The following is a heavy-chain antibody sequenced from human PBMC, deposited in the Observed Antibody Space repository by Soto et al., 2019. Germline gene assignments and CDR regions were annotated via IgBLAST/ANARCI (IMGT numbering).Heavy chain of an antibody. CDR1: GYTFTSYG. V-gene: IGHV1-18*01. D-gene: IGHD1-1*01. J-gene: IGHJ4*02. Sequence: QVRLVQSGAEVKKPGASVKISCKGSGYTFTSYGITWVRQAPGQGLEWMGWISAHNGNTNYAQKLQGRVTVTRDTSTSTAYMVLRSLRSDDTAVYYCARGRYGDYWGQGALVTVSS. CDR3: ARGRYGDY. CDR2: ISAHNGNT.